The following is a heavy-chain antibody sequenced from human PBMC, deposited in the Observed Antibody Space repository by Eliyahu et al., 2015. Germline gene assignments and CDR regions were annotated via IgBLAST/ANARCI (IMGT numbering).Heavy chain of an antibody. D-gene: IGHD3-10*01. CDR2: IIPIFGTA. CDR3: ARESRNYYGSGSYYRDYFDY. Sequence: QVQLVQSGAEVKKPGSSVKVSCKASGGTFSSYAISWVRQAPGQGLEWMGGIIPIFGTANYAQKFQGRVTITADESTSTAYMELSSLRSEDTAVYYCARESRNYYGSGSYYRDYFDYWGQGTLVTVSS. CDR1: GGTFSSYA. J-gene: IGHJ4*02. V-gene: IGHV1-69*01.